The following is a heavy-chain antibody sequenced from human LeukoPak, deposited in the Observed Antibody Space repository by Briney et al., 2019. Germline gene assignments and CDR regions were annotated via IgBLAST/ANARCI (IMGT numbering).Heavy chain of an antibody. V-gene: IGHV1-69*05. CDR1: GGTFSSYA. CDR3: ARDPGGVRGVIGY. D-gene: IGHD3-10*01. J-gene: IGHJ4*02. Sequence: SVKVSCKASGGTFSSYAISWVRQAPGQGLEWMGGIIPIFGTANYAQKFQGRVTITTDESTSTAYMELSSLRSEDTAVYYCARDPGGVRGVIGYWGQGTLVTVSS. CDR2: IIPIFGTA.